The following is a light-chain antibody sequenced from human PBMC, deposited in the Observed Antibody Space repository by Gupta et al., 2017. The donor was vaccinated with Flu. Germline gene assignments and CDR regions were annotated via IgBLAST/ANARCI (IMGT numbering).Light chain of an antibody. CDR2: AAS. CDR1: QSISNY. CDR3: QQTYNTLPVT. V-gene: IGKV1-39*01. Sequence: DIPMTQSPSSLSASVGDSVTISCRPSQSISNYLNWYQHKPGKAPKLLIYAASILQSGVPSRFSASGSETDFTLTISNVQPEDFATYYCQQTYNTLPVTFGQGTRLDIK. J-gene: IGKJ5*01.